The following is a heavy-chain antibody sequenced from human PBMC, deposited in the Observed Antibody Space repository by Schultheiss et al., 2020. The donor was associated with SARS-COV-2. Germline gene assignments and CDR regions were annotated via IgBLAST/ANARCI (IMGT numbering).Heavy chain of an antibody. CDR3: ARVDPIVVVPAAKNNYYGMDV. J-gene: IGHJ6*02. Sequence: GESLKISCAASGFTFSSYAMSWVRQAPGKGLEWVSVIYSGGSTYYADSVKGRFTISRDNSKNTLYLQMNSLRAEDTAVYYCARVDPIVVVPAAKNNYYGMDVWGQGTTVTVSS. D-gene: IGHD2-2*01. V-gene: IGHV3-66*01. CDR2: IYSGGST. CDR1: GFTFSSYA.